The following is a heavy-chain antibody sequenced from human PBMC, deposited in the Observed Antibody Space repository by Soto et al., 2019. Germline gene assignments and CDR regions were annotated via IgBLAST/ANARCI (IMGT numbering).Heavy chain of an antibody. Sequence: PSETLSLTCSVSGDSISSYYWSWIRQPPGKGLEWIGYIYYSGSTNYNPSLKSRVTISVDRSKKQFSLKLRSVTAADTAVYYCASDLIREWFDPWGQGTLVTVSS. CDR1: GDSISSYY. CDR3: ASDLIREWFDP. J-gene: IGHJ5*02. V-gene: IGHV4-59*01. D-gene: IGHD1-26*01. CDR2: IYYSGST.